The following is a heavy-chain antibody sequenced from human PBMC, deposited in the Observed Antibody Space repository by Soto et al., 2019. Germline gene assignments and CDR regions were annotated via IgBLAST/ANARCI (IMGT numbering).Heavy chain of an antibody. Sequence: GGSLRLSCAASGFTFNSYGIHWVRQAPGKGLAWVANIKQDGSDTYYVDSVKGRFTISRDNAKNSLYLQMNSLRAEDTAVYYCATDLGTTMARHWGRGTLVTVSS. V-gene: IGHV3-7*04. D-gene: IGHD1-1*01. CDR1: GFTFNSYG. CDR3: ATDLGTTMARH. J-gene: IGHJ4*02. CDR2: IKQDGSDT.